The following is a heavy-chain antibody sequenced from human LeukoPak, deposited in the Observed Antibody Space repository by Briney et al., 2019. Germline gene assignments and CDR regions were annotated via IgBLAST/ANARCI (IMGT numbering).Heavy chain of an antibody. D-gene: IGHD1-26*01. CDR3: AKDSFRYSGSYDY. Sequence: GGSLRLSCAASGXTXSSYGXXXVXXXPXXXXXXXXVISYDGNNKFYADSVKGRFTISRDSSKNTLNLHMNSLKTEDTAIYYCAKDSFRYSGSYDYWGQGTLVTVSS. CDR2: ISYDGNNK. V-gene: IGHV3-30*18. J-gene: IGHJ4*02. CDR1: GXTXSSYG.